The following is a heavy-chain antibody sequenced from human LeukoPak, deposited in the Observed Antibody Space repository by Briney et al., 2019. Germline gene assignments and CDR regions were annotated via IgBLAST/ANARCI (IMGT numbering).Heavy chain of an antibody. J-gene: IGHJ6*03. Sequence: GRSLRLSCAASGFTFSSYAMHWVRQAPGKGLEWVAVISYDGSNKYYADSVKGRFTISRDNSKNTLYLQMNSLRAEDTAVYYCARDFSEHYYYMDVWGKGTTVTVSS. D-gene: IGHD1-26*01. V-gene: IGHV3-30-3*01. CDR1: GFTFSSYA. CDR3: ARDFSEHYYYMDV. CDR2: ISYDGSNK.